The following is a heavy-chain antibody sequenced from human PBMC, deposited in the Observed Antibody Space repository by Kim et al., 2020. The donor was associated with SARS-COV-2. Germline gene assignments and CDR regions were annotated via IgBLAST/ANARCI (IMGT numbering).Heavy chain of an antibody. D-gene: IGHD3-3*01. V-gene: IGHV3-53*01. CDR3: ARLRTRYYYGMDV. J-gene: IGHJ6*02. Sequence: YADSVKGRFTISRDNSKNTLYLQMNSLRAEDMAVYYCARLRTRYYYGMDVWGQGTTVTVSS.